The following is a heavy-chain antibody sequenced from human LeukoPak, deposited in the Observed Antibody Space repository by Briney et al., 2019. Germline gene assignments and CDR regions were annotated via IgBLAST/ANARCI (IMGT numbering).Heavy chain of an antibody. J-gene: IGHJ5*01. D-gene: IGHD3-10*01. CDR3: AREWDYYNSTGAYHGVSWFDS. V-gene: IGHV1-46*01. CDR2: INPRGTAT. CDR1: GYSFTSHY. Sequence: ASVKVSCKASGYSFTSHYMHWVRQAPGQGLEWMGLINPRGTATRYAESFQGRLTLTRDLSTSTDYMELSSLRSDDTAVYFWAREWDYYNSTGAYHGVSWFDSWGQGTLVTVSS.